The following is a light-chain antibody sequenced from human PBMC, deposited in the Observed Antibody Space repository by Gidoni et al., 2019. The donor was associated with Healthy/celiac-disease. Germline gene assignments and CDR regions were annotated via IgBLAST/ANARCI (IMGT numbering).Light chain of an antibody. J-gene: IGKJ2*01. V-gene: IGKV1-39*01. CDR1: QSISSY. Sequence: DVQMTQSPSCLSASVGDRVTITCRASQSISSYLNWYQQKPGKAPKLLIYAASSLQSGVPSRFSGSGSGTDFTLTISSLQPEDFATYYCQQSYSTPYTFGQGTKSGDQT. CDR2: AAS. CDR3: QQSYSTPYT.